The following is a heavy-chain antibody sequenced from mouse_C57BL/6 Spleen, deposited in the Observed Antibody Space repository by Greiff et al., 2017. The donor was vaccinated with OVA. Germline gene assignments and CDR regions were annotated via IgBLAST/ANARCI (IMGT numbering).Heavy chain of an antibody. J-gene: IGHJ3*01. CDR2: ISDGGSYT. V-gene: IGHV5-4*01. Sequence: EVHLVESGGGLVKPGGSLKLSCAASGFTFSSYAMSWVRQTPEKRLEWVATISDGGSYTYSPDNVKGRFTISRDNAKNNLYLQMSHLKSEDTAMYYCAREGAYWGQGTLVTVSA. CDR3: AREGAY. CDR1: GFTFSSYA.